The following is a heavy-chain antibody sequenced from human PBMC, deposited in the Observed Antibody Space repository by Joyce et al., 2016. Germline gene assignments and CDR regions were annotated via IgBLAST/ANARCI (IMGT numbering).Heavy chain of an antibody. CDR3: ARFIIVDAFDI. Sequence: EVQLVESGGGLVQPGGSLRLSCAASGFTFSYYSMNWVRQAPGKGLEWVSYISNTSSTMYYADSVKGRFTISRDNAKNSLYLQMNSLRAEDTAVYYCARFIIVDAFDIWGQGTMVTVSS. CDR2: ISNTSSTM. J-gene: IGHJ3*02. D-gene: IGHD3-16*02. V-gene: IGHV3-48*01. CDR1: GFTFSYYS.